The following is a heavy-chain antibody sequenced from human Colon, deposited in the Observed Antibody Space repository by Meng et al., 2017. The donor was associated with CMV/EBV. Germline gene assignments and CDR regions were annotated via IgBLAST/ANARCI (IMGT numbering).Heavy chain of an antibody. CDR2: ISENGRDT. J-gene: IGHJ5*02. CDR1: EFTFSNYW. Sequence: GESLKISCAASEFTFSNYWMHWVRQAPGKGLMWVARISENGRDTDYADSVKGRFTISRDNAGHTLYLQLNSLRAEDTAVYYCTRGGFNAGWFDPWGLGTLVTVSS. D-gene: IGHD2/OR15-2a*01. V-gene: IGHV3-74*01. CDR3: TRGGFNAGWFDP.